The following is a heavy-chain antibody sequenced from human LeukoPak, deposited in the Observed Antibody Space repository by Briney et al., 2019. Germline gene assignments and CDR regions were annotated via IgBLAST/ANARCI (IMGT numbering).Heavy chain of an antibody. CDR3: ARGGGVGCSGGSCFLDY. J-gene: IGHJ4*02. V-gene: IGHV4-31*03. D-gene: IGHD2-15*01. CDR1: GGSITSGGYY. CDR2: IYYSGSA. Sequence: SETLSLTCTVSGGSITSGGYYFSWVRQYPGKGLEWIGYIYYSGSAYYNPSLESRVSMSADTSMKQFSLRLTSVTAADTAIYFCARGGGVGCSGGSCFLDYWGPGTLVTVSS.